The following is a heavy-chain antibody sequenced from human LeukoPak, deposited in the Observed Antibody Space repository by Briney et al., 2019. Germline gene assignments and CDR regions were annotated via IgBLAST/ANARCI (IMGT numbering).Heavy chain of an antibody. J-gene: IGHJ4*02. CDR1: GFTFSSYE. CDR3: ARVLAAAGWD. D-gene: IGHD6-13*01. Sequence: GGSLRLSCAASGFTFSSYEMNWVRQAPGKGLEWVSFISSSGNTIYYADSVKGRFTISRDNAKNSLYLQMNSLRAEDTATYYCARVLAAAGWDWGQGTPVTVSS. V-gene: IGHV3-48*03. CDR2: ISSSGNTI.